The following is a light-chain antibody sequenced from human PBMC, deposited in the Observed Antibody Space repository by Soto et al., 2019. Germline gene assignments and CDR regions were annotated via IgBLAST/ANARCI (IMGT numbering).Light chain of an antibody. CDR2: ANT. V-gene: IGLV1-40*02. CDR1: SSNIAAGYD. J-gene: IGLJ1*01. CDR3: QSYDSSLSGYV. Sequence: QSVLTPPPSVAGAPGQRVTPPCPGRSSNIAAGYDVRWYQQLPGTGPKRLIYANTNRPSGVPDRFSGSKSGTSASRAITGLRAEDEADYYCQSYDSSLSGYVFGTGTKVTVL.